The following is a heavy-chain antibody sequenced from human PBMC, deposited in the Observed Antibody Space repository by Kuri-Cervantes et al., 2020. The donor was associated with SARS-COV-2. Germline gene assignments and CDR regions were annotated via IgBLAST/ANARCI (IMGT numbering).Heavy chain of an antibody. CDR3: ARDYSNYFDY. J-gene: IGHJ4*02. V-gene: IGHV4-61*08. D-gene: IGHD5-18*01. CDR2: IYYSGST. Sequence: SETLSLTCTVSGGSISSGDYYWSWIRQPPGKGLEWIGYIYYSGSTNYNPSLKSRVTISVDTSKNQFSLKLSSVTAADTAVYFCARDYSNYFDYWGQGTLVTVSS. CDR1: GGSISSGDYY.